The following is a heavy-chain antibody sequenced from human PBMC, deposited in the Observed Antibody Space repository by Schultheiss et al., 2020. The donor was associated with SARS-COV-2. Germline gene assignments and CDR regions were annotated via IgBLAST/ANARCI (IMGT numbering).Heavy chain of an antibody. CDR1: GGSFSGYY. J-gene: IGHJ4*02. V-gene: IGHV4-59*01. Sequence: SETLSLTCAVYGGSFSGYYWSWIRQPPGRGLEWVGYVYYSGSTNYNPSLKSRVTISVDTSKNQFSLKLSSVTAADTAVYYCASSGYCSSTSCYPFDYWGQGTLVTVSS. D-gene: IGHD2-2*03. CDR2: VYYSGST. CDR3: ASSGYCSSTSCYPFDY.